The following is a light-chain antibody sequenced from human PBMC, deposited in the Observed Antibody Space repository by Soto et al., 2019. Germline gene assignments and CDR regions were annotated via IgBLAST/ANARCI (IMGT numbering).Light chain of an antibody. CDR2: AAS. V-gene: IGKV1-27*01. CDR3: EMDNSGPRA. CDR1: QDITLY. Sequence: IRMPQSPSSLSASVGDRVTITCRASQDITLYLAWYQQKAGKPPNLLIYAASTTQSGVPSRFSGSGSGKDFSVRIRSMRPGDVAAYYFEMDNSGPRALGQGTKVDIK. J-gene: IGKJ1*01.